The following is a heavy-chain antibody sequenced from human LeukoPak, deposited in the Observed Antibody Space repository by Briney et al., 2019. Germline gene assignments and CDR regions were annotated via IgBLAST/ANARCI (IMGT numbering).Heavy chain of an antibody. CDR3: ARDSYMSWYENNWFDP. J-gene: IGHJ5*02. CDR2: MRYDGSDK. CDR1: GFTFSSSG. Sequence: PGGSLRLSCAASGFTFSSSGMHWVRQAPGKGLEWLAFMRYDGSDKYYADSVKGLFTISRDNSKNTLYLQMNSLRVEDTAVYYCARDSYMSWYENNWFDPWGQGTLVTVSS. D-gene: IGHD6-13*01. V-gene: IGHV3-30*02.